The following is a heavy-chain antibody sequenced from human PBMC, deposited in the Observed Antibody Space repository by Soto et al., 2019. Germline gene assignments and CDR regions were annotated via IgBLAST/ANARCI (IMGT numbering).Heavy chain of an antibody. CDR3: AGDTYYYDSSGYYQHNWFDP. CDR2: IYYSGST. D-gene: IGHD3-22*01. V-gene: IGHV4-39*01. J-gene: IGHJ5*02. Sequence: SETLSLTCTVSGGSISSSSYYWGWIRQPPGKGLEWIGSIYYSGSTYYNPPLKSRVTISVDTSKNQFSLKLSSVTAADTAVYYCAGDTYYYDSSGYYQHNWFDPWGQGTLVTVSS. CDR1: GGSISSSSYY.